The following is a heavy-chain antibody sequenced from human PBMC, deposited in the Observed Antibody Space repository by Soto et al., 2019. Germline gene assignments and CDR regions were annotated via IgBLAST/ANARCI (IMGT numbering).Heavy chain of an antibody. Sequence: GASVKVSCKASGYTFTSYAMHWVRQAPGQRLEWMGWINAGNGNTKYSQKFQGRVTITRDTSASTAYMELSSLRSEDTAVYYCARDWGYCSGGSCPSYFDYWGQGTLVPVSS. CDR2: INAGNGNT. CDR3: ARDWGYCSGGSCPSYFDY. CDR1: GYTFTSYA. J-gene: IGHJ4*02. V-gene: IGHV1-3*01. D-gene: IGHD2-15*01.